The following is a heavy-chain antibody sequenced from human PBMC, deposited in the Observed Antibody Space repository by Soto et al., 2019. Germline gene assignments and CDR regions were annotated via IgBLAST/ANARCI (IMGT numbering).Heavy chain of an antibody. Sequence: QPGGSLRLSCAASGFTVSSNYMSWVRQAPGKGLEWVSVIYSGGSTYYADSVKGRFTISRDNSKNTLYLQMNSLRAEDTAVYYCARDWRDCSSTICYAVGYYYMDGWGTGTTVTLSS. V-gene: IGHV3-66*01. J-gene: IGHJ6*03. D-gene: IGHD2-2*01. CDR1: GFTVSSNY. CDR3: ARDWRDCSSTICYAVGYYYMDG. CDR2: IYSGGST.